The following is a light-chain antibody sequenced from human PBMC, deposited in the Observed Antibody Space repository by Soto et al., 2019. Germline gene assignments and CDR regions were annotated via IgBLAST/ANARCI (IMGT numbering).Light chain of an antibody. Sequence: DIVMTQSPLSLPVTPGEPASISCRSSQSLLHSNGYNYLDWYLQKPGQSPQLLIYLGSNRASGGPDRFSGSGAGHNFTLKIRRVEGGGVGVFYCMQALQTPGTFGQGTKVEIK. CDR2: LGS. CDR3: MQALQTPGT. J-gene: IGKJ1*01. CDR1: QSLLHSNGYNY. V-gene: IGKV2-28*01.